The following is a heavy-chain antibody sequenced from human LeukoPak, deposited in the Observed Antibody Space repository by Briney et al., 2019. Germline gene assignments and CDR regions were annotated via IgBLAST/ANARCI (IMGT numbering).Heavy chain of an antibody. CDR3: ARDITMDPWYYFDY. CDR2: IKQDGSEE. D-gene: IGHD3-10*01. CDR1: GFTFSSYW. Sequence: SGGSLRLSCAASGFTFSSYWMTWVRQAPGKGLEWVANIKQDGSEEYNVDCVKGRFTISRDNAKNSLYLQMNSLRAEDTAVYYCARDITMDPWYYFDYWGQGTLVTVSS. V-gene: IGHV3-7*01. J-gene: IGHJ4*02.